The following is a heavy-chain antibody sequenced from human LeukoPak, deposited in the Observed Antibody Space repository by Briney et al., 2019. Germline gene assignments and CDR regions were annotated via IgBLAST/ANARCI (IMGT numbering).Heavy chain of an antibody. CDR2: ISSSSSTI. D-gene: IGHD6-6*01. Sequence: KPGGSLRLSCAASGFTFSDYYMSWIRQAPGKGLEWVSYISSSSSTIYYADSVKGRFTISRDNAKNSLYLQMNSLRAEDTAVYYCARERYSSSSSYFDYWGQGTLVTVSS. V-gene: IGHV3-11*04. J-gene: IGHJ4*02. CDR1: GFTFSDYY. CDR3: ARERYSSSSSYFDY.